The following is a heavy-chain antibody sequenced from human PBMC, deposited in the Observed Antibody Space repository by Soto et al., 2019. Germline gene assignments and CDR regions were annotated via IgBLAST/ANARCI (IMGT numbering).Heavy chain of an antibody. Sequence: PSETLSLTCTVSGGSISSSSYYWGWIRQPPGKGLEWIGSIYYSGSTYYNPSLKSRVTISVDTSKNQFSLELSSVTAADTAVYYCARHAGGFTIFGVVPTLWFDPWGQGTLVTVSS. J-gene: IGHJ5*02. D-gene: IGHD3-3*01. CDR1: GGSISSSSYY. CDR2: IYYSGST. V-gene: IGHV4-39*01. CDR3: ARHAGGFTIFGVVPTLWFDP.